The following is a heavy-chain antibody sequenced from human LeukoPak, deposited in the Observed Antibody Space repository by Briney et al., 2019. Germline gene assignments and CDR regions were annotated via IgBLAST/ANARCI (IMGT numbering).Heavy chain of an antibody. J-gene: IGHJ4*02. CDR1: GGSISSATHY. CDR2: IYDSGST. D-gene: IGHD7-27*01. V-gene: IGHV4-39*01. Sequence: KSSETLSLTCTVSGGSISSATHYWGWIRQPPGKGLEWIGNIYDSGSTYYNPSLKSPVTISVDPSQNQFSLNLSSVTAADTAVYYCARHHWGDRYFDYWGQGILVTASS. CDR3: ARHHWGDRYFDY.